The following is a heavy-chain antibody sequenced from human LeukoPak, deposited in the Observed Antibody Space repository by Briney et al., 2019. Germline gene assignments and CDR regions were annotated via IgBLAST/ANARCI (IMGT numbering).Heavy chain of an antibody. Sequence: GASVTVSCTVSGYTLTELSMHWVRQAPGKGLEWMGGFDPEDGETIYAQKFQGRVTMTEDTSTDTAYMELSSLRSEDTAVYYCATASGTTVRYWGQGTLVTVSS. CDR1: GYTLTELS. V-gene: IGHV1-24*01. CDR3: ATASGTTVRY. CDR2: FDPEDGET. J-gene: IGHJ4*02. D-gene: IGHD1-7*01.